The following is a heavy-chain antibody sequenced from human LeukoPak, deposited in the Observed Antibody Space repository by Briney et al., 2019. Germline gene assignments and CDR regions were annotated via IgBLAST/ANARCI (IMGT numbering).Heavy chain of an antibody. V-gene: IGHV4-34*01. CDR1: GGSFSGYY. J-gene: IGHJ5*02. CDR3: ARGRDGSGSLNWFDP. CDR2: INHSGST. Sequence: SETLSLTCAVYGGSFSGYYWSWIRQPPGKGLEWIGEINHSGSTNYNPSLKSRVTISVDTSKNQFSLKLSSVTAADTAVYYRARGRDGSGSLNWFDPWGQGTLVTVSS. D-gene: IGHD3-10*01.